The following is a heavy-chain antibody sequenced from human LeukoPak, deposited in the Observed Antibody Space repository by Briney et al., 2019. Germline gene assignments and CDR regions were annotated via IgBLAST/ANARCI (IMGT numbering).Heavy chain of an antibody. V-gene: IGHV5-51*01. CDR1: GYRFSNYW. CDR2: IYPGDSDI. D-gene: IGHD2-15*01. J-gene: IGHJ5*02. CDR3: ARQEYCSGGSCYTWFDH. Sequence: ESLKISCKGSGYRFSNYWIGWVRHMPGKGLEWMGMIYPGDSDIRYSPSFQGQVTISADKSISTAYLQWSSLKASDTAMYYCARQEYCSGGSCYTWFDHWGQGTLVTVSS.